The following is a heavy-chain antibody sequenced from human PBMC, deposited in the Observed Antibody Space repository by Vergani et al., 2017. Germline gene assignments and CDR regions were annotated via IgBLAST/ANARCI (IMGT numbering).Heavy chain of an antibody. CDR2: ISYDGSNK. V-gene: IGHV3-30*03. Sequence: QVQLVESGGGVVQPGRSLRLSCAASGFTFSSYGMHWVRQAPGKGLEWVAVISYDGSNKYYADSVKGRFTISRDNSKNTLYLQMNSLRAEDTAVYYCARDPIAAAGKGPFDYWGQGTLVTISS. CDR1: GFTFSSYG. CDR3: ARDPIAAAGKGPFDY. D-gene: IGHD6-13*01. J-gene: IGHJ4*02.